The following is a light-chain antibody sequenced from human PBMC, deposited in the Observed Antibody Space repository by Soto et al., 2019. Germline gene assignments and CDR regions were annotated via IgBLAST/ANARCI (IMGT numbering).Light chain of an antibody. CDR1: QSVSRSY. CDR3: QQYGSSPRYT. V-gene: IGKV3-20*01. Sequence: EIVLTRSPGTLSLSPGERATLSCRASQSVSRSYLAWYQQKPGQAPRLLIYGASSRATGIPDRFSGSGSGTDFTLTISRLEPEDFAVYYCQQYGSSPRYTFGQGTKLEIK. J-gene: IGKJ2*01. CDR2: GAS.